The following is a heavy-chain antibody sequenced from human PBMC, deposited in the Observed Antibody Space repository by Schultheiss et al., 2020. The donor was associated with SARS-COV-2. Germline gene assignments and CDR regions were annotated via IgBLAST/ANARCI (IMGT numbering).Heavy chain of an antibody. Sequence: SETLSLTCAVYGGSFSGYYWSWIRQPPGKGLEWIGEINHSGSTNYNPSLKSRVTISVDTSKNQFSLKLSSVTAADTAVYYCARGLFGDTYYDFWSGYSPGAFDIWGQGTMVTVSS. CDR3: ARGLFGDTYYDFWSGYSPGAFDI. D-gene: IGHD3-3*01. CDR2: INHSGST. J-gene: IGHJ3*02. V-gene: IGHV4-34*01. CDR1: GGSFSGYY.